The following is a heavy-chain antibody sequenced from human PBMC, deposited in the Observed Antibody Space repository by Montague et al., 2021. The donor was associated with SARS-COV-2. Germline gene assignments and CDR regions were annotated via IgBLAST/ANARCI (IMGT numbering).Heavy chain of an antibody. CDR3: AKDFGALWFGELFSYYFDY. CDR1: GFTFDDCA. D-gene: IGHD3-10*01. Sequence: SLRLTCAASGFTFDDCAMHWVRQAPGKGLEWVSLISGDGGLTYYADSVKGRFTISRDNSKNSLYLQMNSLRPEDTALYSCAKDFGALWFGELFSYYFDYWGQGTLVTVSS. V-gene: IGHV3-43*02. J-gene: IGHJ4*02. CDR2: ISGDGGLT.